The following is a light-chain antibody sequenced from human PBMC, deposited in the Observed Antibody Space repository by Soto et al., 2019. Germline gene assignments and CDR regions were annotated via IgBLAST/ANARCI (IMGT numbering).Light chain of an antibody. J-gene: IGKJ4*01. V-gene: IGKV3D-15*01. Sequence: RSPGTLSFSISELAPLSRSVSHGVSSRYLAWYQQKPGQAPRLLIYGASSRATCIPDGFSGSGSGTEFTLTISSLLYEEFAVYYFQLYNKCPLTFGGGTRVDIK. CDR1: HGVSSRY. CDR3: QLYNKCPLT. CDR2: GAS.